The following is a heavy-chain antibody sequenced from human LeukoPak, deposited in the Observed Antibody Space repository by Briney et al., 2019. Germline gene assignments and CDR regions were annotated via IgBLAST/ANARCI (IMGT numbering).Heavy chain of an antibody. D-gene: IGHD4-17*01. CDR3: ANGARGAY. CDR2: IKEDGSEK. V-gene: IGHV3-7*05. J-gene: IGHJ4*02. CDR1: GFTFRTAW. Sequence: GGSLRLSCAASGFTFRTAWMSWVRQAPGRGPEYMANIKEDGSEKYYVDSVRGRFTISRDNANSTLFLQMSSQRVDDTAVYYCANGARGAYWGQGTLVTVSS.